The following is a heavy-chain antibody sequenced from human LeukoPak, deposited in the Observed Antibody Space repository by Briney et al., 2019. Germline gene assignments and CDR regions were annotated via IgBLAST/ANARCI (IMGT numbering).Heavy chain of an antibody. CDR1: GYTFTAYY. CDR2: INPNRGDT. Sequence: ASVKVSCKASGYTFTAYYIHWVRQAPGQGLEWMGWINPNRGDTNYPQKFQGRVTMTRDTSISTAYMELSRLRSDDTAVYYCARDANYYDSSGFYYAKWFDSWGQGTLVTVSS. D-gene: IGHD3-22*01. CDR3: ARDANYYDSSGFYYAKWFDS. V-gene: IGHV1-2*02. J-gene: IGHJ5*01.